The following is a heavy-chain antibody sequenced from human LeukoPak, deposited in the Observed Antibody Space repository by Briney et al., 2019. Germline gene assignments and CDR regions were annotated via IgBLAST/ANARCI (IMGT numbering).Heavy chain of an antibody. CDR3: ARGVARSYSSSRYGPYYYYMDV. Sequence: SETLSLTCTVSGGSISSSSYYWGWIRQPPGKGLEWIGSIYYSGSTYYNPSLKSRVTISVDTSKNQFSLKLSSVTAADTAVYYCARGVARSYSSSRYGPYYYYMDVWGKGTTVTVSS. V-gene: IGHV4-39*07. D-gene: IGHD6-13*01. J-gene: IGHJ6*03. CDR1: GGSISSSSYY. CDR2: IYYSGST.